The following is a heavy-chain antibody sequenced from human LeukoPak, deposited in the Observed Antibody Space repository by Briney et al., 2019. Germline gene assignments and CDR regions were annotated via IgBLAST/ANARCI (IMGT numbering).Heavy chain of an antibody. CDR1: GFTFSSYA. CDR3: AKEKQWPFHFDY. J-gene: IGHJ4*02. Sequence: GGSLRLSCAASGFTFSSYAMHWVRQAPGKGLEWVSYIASGSSTIYYADSVKGRFTISRDNAKNTLYLQMNSLRAEDTAVYYRAKEKQWPFHFDYWGQGTLVTVSS. CDR2: IASGSSTI. D-gene: IGHD6-19*01. V-gene: IGHV3-48*01.